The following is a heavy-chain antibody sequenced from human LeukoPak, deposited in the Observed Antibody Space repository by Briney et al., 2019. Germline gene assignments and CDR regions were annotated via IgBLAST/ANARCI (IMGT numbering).Heavy chain of an antibody. CDR1: GFTFSSYE. D-gene: IGHD3-22*01. Sequence: QPGGSLRLSCAASGFTFSSYEMNWVRQAPGMGLEWVSYISSSGSTIYYADSVKGRFTISRDNAKNSLYLQMNSLRAEDTAVYYCARGMYYYDSSGYAFDIWGQGTMVTVSS. J-gene: IGHJ3*02. CDR3: ARGMYYYDSSGYAFDI. CDR2: ISSSGSTI. V-gene: IGHV3-48*03.